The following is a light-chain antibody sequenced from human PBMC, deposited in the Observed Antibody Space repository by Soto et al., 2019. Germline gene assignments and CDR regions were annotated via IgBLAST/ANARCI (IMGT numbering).Light chain of an antibody. CDR2: GAS. CDR3: QQYGSSPIT. Sequence: EIVLTQSPGTLSLSPGERATLSCRASQSVSGSYLAWYQQKPGQAPRLLIYGASYRATGIPDRFSGSGSGTDFTLTIRRLEPEDFAVYYCQQYGSSPITFGQGTRLEIK. V-gene: IGKV3-20*01. J-gene: IGKJ5*01. CDR1: QSVSGSY.